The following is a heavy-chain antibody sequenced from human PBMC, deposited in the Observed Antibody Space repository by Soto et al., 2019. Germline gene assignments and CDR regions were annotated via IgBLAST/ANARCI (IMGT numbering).Heavy chain of an antibody. CDR2: FDPEDGET. J-gene: IGHJ5*02. D-gene: IGHD1-7*01. Sequence: GASVKVSCKVSGYTLTELPMHWVRQAPGKGLEWMGGFDPEDGETIYAQKFQGRVTMTEDTSTDTAYMELSSLRSEDTAVYYCATVHGVRLELLPWGQGTLVTVSS. CDR3: ATVHGVRLELLP. CDR1: GYTLTELP. V-gene: IGHV1-24*01.